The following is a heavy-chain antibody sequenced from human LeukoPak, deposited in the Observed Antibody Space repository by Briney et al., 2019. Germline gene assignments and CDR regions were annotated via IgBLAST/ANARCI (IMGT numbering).Heavy chain of an antibody. D-gene: IGHD3-10*01. CDR3: ATTMVQGVIYFDH. Sequence: PGGSLRLSCAASGFTVSSNYVSWVRQAPGKGLQWVSVIYSGGNTYYADSVKGRFTISRDNSKNTVYLQMNSLRAEDQAVYYCATTMVQGVIYFDHWGQGTLVTVSS. J-gene: IGHJ4*02. CDR1: GFTVSSNY. CDR2: IYSGGNT. V-gene: IGHV3-53*01.